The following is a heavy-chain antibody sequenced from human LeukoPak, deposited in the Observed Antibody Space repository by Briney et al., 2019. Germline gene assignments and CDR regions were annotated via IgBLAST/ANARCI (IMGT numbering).Heavy chain of an antibody. V-gene: IGHV4-59*11. CDR1: SGSISSHY. CDR2: IYYSGST. CDR3: ARVLPTAGQLDY. Sequence: SETLSLTCTVSSGSISSHYWSWIRQPPGKGLEWIGYIYYSGSTNYNPSLKSRVTISVDTSKNQFSLKLSSVTAADTAVYYCARVLPTAGQLDYWGQGTLVTVSS. J-gene: IGHJ4*02. D-gene: IGHD2/OR15-2a*01.